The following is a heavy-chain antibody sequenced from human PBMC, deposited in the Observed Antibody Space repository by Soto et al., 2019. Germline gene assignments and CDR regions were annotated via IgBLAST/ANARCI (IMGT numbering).Heavy chain of an antibody. J-gene: IGHJ4*02. CDR1: GFIFSNYA. D-gene: IGHD3-16*01. CDR3: AQDRLGGSLDS. V-gene: IGHV3-23*01. Sequence: EVQLLQSGGGLVQPGGSLRLSCAASGFIFSNYAMNWVRQAPGKGLEWVSIVTSRGDTTYYADSVQGRFTISSANSKNTLYLEVNSVTAEDTAAYCCAQDRLGGSLDSWGQGTLVSVSS. CDR2: VTSRGDTT.